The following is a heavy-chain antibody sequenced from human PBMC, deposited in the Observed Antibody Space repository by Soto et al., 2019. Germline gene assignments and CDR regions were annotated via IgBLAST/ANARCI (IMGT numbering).Heavy chain of an antibody. CDR2: ISGSGGST. V-gene: IGHV3-23*01. CDR1: GFTLSTFA. Sequence: PGESLKISCAVSGFTLSTFAMTWFRQAPGKGLEWVSAISGSGGSTYYADSVKGRFTISRDNSKNTLYLQMNSLRAEDTAVYYCAKLNYGSGSYSLYGMDVWGQGTTVTVSS. J-gene: IGHJ6*02. CDR3: AKLNYGSGSYSLYGMDV. D-gene: IGHD3-10*01.